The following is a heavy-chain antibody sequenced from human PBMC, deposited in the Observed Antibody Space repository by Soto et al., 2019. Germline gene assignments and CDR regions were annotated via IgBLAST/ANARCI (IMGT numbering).Heavy chain of an antibody. J-gene: IGHJ6*02. CDR3: ARGHRMVTQGGGKFYYYVYGMDV. CDR2: INLGGIT. V-gene: IGHV4-34*02. Sequence: QVQLQQWGAGLLKPSETLSLTCAVYGGSFNDYFWSWIRQTPGKGLEWIGEINLGGITKLKPSLRSRVTISLDTSKKQFSLRLRSVTAADTAVYFCARGHRMVTQGGGKFYYYVYGMDVWGQGTTVTVSS. D-gene: IGHD2-21*02. CDR1: GGSFNDYF.